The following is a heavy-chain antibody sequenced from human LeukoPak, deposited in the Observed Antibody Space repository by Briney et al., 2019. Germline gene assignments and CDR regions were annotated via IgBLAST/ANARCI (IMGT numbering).Heavy chain of an antibody. V-gene: IGHV3-7*01. J-gene: IGHJ6*03. CDR2: INQDGSEK. CDR1: GGSISNKTYC. CDR3: ARNPGVTAGRGYYYYMDV. Sequence: PSETLSLTCTVSGGSISNKTYCWGWVLQAPGKGLQGVANINQDGSEKYFVDSVKGRFTIDRDNAQKSLYLHMNSLRAEDTAVYYCARNPGVTAGRGYYYYMDVWGKGTTVTVSS. D-gene: IGHD2-2*01.